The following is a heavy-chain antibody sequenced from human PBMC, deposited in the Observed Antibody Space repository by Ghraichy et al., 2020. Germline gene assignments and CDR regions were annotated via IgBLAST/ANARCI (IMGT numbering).Heavy chain of an antibody. CDR2: ISYDGSNK. CDR1: GFTFSSYA. D-gene: IGHD6-6*01. CDR3: ARGYDLYSEYSSSRRFDY. V-gene: IGHV3-30-3*01. J-gene: IGHJ4*02. Sequence: GGSLRLSCAASGFTFSSYAMHWVHQAPGKGLEWVAVISYDGSNKYYADSVKGRFTISRDNSKNTLYLQMNSLRAEDTAVYYCARGYDLYSEYSSSRRFDYWGQGTLVTVSS.